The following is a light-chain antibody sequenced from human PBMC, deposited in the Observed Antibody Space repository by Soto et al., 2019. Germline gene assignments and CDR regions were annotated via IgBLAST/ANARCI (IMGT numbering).Light chain of an antibody. CDR2: GAS. CDR1: QSVSSSY. CDR3: QQYGSSPHT. J-gene: IGKJ2*01. Sequence: EIVLMQSPGTLSLSPGERATLSCRASQSVSSSYLAWYQHKPGQAPRLLIYGASSRATGIPVRFSGSGSGTDFTLTISRLEPEDFAVYYCQQYGSSPHTFGQGTKLEIK. V-gene: IGKV3-20*01.